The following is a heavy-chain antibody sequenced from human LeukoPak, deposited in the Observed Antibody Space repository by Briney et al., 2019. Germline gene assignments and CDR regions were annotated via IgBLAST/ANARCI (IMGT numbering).Heavy chain of an antibody. Sequence: PSETLSLTCAVYGGSFSGYYWSWIRQPPGKGLEWIGEINHSGSTNYNPSLKSRVTISVDTSKNQFSLKLSSVTAADTAVYYCARGHGSSMSPLYYFDYWGQGTLVTVSS. J-gene: IGHJ4*02. CDR3: ARGHGSSMSPLYYFDY. V-gene: IGHV4-34*01. CDR2: INHSGST. D-gene: IGHD2-2*03. CDR1: GGSFSGYY.